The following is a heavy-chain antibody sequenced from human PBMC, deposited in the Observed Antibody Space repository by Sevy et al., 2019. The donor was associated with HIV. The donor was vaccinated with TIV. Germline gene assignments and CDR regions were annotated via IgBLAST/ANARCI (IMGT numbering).Heavy chain of an antibody. CDR3: ARDGYSYGYYYYYGMDV. J-gene: IGHJ6*02. V-gene: IGHV3-21*01. CDR2: ISSSSSYI. CDR1: GFTFSSYS. Sequence: GGSLRLSCAASGFTFSSYSMNWVRQAPWKGLEWVSSISSSSSYIYYADSVKGRFTISRDNAKNSLYLQMNSLRAEDTAVYYCARDGYSYGYYYYYGMDVWGQGTTVTVSS. D-gene: IGHD5-18*01.